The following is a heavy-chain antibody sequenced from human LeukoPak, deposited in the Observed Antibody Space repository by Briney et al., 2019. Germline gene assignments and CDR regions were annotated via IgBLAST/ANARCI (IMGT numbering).Heavy chain of an antibody. V-gene: IGHV3-21*01. Sequence: GGSLRLSCAASGFTFRSYSMNWVRQAPGKGLEWVSSITSSSSYIYYADSVKGRFTISRDNAKNSLYLQMNSLRAEDTAVYYCARFRYSWDADAYGALDIWGQGTMVTVSS. CDR2: ITSSSSYI. CDR1: GFTFRSYS. CDR3: ARFRYSWDADAYGALDI. J-gene: IGHJ3*02. D-gene: IGHD1-1*01.